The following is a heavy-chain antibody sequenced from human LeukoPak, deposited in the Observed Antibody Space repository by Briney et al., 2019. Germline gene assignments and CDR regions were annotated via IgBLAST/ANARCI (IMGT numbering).Heavy chain of an antibody. Sequence: GGSLRLSCAASGFTFSSYAMSWVRQAPGKGLEWVSRLRDSGDTYYADSVKGRFTISRDNSMNTLYLQLSSLRAEDTAIYYCAKDLAPYYGFWSGFGFDYWGQGTLVTVSS. V-gene: IGHV3-23*01. D-gene: IGHD3-3*01. J-gene: IGHJ4*02. CDR1: GFTFSSYA. CDR2: LRDSGDT. CDR3: AKDLAPYYGFWSGFGFDY.